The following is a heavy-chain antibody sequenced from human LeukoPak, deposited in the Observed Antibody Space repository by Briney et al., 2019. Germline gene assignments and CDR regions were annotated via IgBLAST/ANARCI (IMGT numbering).Heavy chain of an antibody. V-gene: IGHV3-21*01. CDR3: ASGPDGSYYLDY. J-gene: IGHJ4*02. Sequence: GGSLRLSCAASGFTFSSYNINWVRQAPGKGLEWVSSISYSSGYIFYADSVKGRFTISGDYAKNSLYLQMNSLRAEDTAVYYCASGPDGSYYLDYWGQGTLVTVSS. CDR1: GFTFSSYN. D-gene: IGHD1-26*01. CDR2: ISYSSGYI.